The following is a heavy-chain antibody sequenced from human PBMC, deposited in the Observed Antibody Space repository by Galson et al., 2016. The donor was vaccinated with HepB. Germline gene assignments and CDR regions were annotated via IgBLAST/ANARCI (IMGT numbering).Heavy chain of an antibody. CDR3: ARDLGSRRVRVGIDP. Sequence: SVPVSCKASGCTFLRYALSWVRQAPGQGLEWMGRIIPILGIANYAQKFQGRVTITADKSTSTAYMELSSLRSEDTAVYSCARDLGSRRVRVGIDPGGQGTLVTGSA. D-gene: IGHD7-27*01. V-gene: IGHV1-69*04. CDR1: GCTFLRYA. J-gene: IGHJ5*02. CDR2: IIPILGIA.